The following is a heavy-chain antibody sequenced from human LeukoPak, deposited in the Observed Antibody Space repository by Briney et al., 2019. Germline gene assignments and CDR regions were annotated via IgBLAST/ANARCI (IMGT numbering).Heavy chain of an antibody. J-gene: IGHJ5*02. Sequence: GGSLRLSCAASGFTFSSYNMNWVRQAPGKGLEWVSYISSSGSTIYYAVSVRGRFTISRDNAKNSLYLQMNNLRAETTAVYYCARDRAAGFRYCSGGSCYPNWFDPWGQGTLVTVSS. V-gene: IGHV3-48*01. CDR2: ISSSGSTI. CDR3: ARDRAAGFRYCSGGSCYPNWFDP. D-gene: IGHD2-15*01. CDR1: GFTFSSYN.